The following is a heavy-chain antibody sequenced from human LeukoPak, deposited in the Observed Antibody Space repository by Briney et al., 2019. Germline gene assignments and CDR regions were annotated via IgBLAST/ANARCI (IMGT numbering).Heavy chain of an antibody. V-gene: IGHV1-8*01. J-gene: IGHJ6*03. CDR2: MNPNSGNT. CDR3: ARGPPNFYYGSGRLPPYYMDV. CDR1: GYTFTSYD. Sequence: ASVKVSCKASGYTFTSYDINWVRQATGQGLEWMGWMNPNSGNTGYAQKFQGRVTMTRNTSISTAYMELSSLRSEDTAVYYCARGPPNFYYGSGRLPPYYMDVWGKGTTVTISS. D-gene: IGHD3-10*01.